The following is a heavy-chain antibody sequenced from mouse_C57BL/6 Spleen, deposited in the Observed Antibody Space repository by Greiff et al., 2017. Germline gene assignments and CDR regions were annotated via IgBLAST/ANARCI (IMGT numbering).Heavy chain of an antibody. CDR3: ANRVLYGSSLDY. CDR1: GYTFTDYY. V-gene: IGHV1-26*01. D-gene: IGHD1-1*01. Sequence: EVQLQQSGPELVKPGASVKISCKASGYTFTDYYMNWVRQSHGKSLEWIGDINPNNGGTSYNQKFKGKATLTVDKSSSTAYMELRSLTSEDSAVYYCANRVLYGSSLDYWGQGTTLTVSS. CDR2: INPNNGGT. J-gene: IGHJ2*01.